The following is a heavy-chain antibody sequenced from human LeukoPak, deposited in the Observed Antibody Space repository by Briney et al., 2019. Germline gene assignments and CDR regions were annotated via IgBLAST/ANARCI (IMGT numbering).Heavy chain of an antibody. V-gene: IGHV3-15*01. D-gene: IGHD1-7*01. CDR2: IKSKSHGGTI. CDR3: TTNFMAGPTNDAFDF. CDR1: GFTFSHAW. J-gene: IGHJ3*01. Sequence: GGSLRLSCAASGFTFSHAWMTWVRQAPGKGLEWVGLIKSKSHGGTIDYAAPMKGRFTISRDDSKDTVYLQMNSLKTEDAAVYYCTTNFMAGPTNDAFDFWGQGTMVTVSS.